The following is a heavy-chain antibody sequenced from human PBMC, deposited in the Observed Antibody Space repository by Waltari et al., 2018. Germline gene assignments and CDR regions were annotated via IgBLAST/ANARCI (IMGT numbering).Heavy chain of an antibody. Sequence: QVQLVESGGGVVQPGRSLRLSCAASGFTFSSYGMHWVRQAPGKGLEWVAVIWYDGSNKYYAYAVKGRFTISRDNSKNTLYLQMNSLRAEDTAVYYCASLWLRNGMDVWGQGTTVTVSS. J-gene: IGHJ6*02. CDR2: IWYDGSNK. CDR1: GFTFSSYG. V-gene: IGHV3-33*01. CDR3: ASLWLRNGMDV. D-gene: IGHD5-18*01.